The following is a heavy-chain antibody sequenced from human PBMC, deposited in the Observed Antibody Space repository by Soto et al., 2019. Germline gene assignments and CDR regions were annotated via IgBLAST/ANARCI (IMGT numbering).Heavy chain of an antibody. CDR3: AKDTYYHDSSGYYIFDA. Sequence: QVQLVESGGGVVQPGRSLRLSCAASGLTFSSYGMHWVRQAPGKGPEWVAAISYDGSNKNYADSVKGRFTISRDNSKNTVYLQMNSLRAEDTAVYYCAKDTYYHDSSGYYIFDAWGQGTLVTVSS. J-gene: IGHJ4*02. CDR1: GLTFSSYG. CDR2: ISYDGSNK. V-gene: IGHV3-30*18. D-gene: IGHD3-22*01.